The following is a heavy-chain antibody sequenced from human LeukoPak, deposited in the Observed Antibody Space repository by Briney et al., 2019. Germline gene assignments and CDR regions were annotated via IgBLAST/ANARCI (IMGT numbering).Heavy chain of an antibody. CDR2: TNSDGSSR. CDR1: GFTFSGHW. D-gene: IGHD6-6*01. V-gene: IGHV3-74*01. Sequence: GGSLRLSCAVSGFTFSGHWMFWVRQAPGKGLEWVSSTNSDGSSRGYTDSVKGRFTVSRDNAKNTLYLQMNSLRVEDTAVYYCARGGAARPDFWGQGTLVTVSS. J-gene: IGHJ4*02. CDR3: ARGGAARPDF.